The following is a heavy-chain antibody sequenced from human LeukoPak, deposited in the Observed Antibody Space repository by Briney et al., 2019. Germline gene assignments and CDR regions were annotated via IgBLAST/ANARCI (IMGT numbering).Heavy chain of an antibody. J-gene: IGHJ5*02. Sequence: SETLSLTCTVSGGSISSYYWSWIRQPPGKRLEWIGYIYYSGSTNYNHSLKSRVTISVDTSKNQFSLKLSSVTAADTAVYYCARVFSYPLRAPFDPWGQGTLVTVSS. CDR1: GGSISSYY. D-gene: IGHD3-3*01. CDR2: IYYSGST. V-gene: IGHV4-59*01. CDR3: ARVFSYPLRAPFDP.